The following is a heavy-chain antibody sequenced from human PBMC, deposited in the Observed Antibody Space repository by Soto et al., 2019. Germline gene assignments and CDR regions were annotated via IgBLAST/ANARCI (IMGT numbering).Heavy chain of an antibody. Sequence: QVQLVQSGAEVKKPGASVKVSCKASGYTFTSYGISWVRQAPGQGLEWMGWISAYNGNTNYEQKLQGRVTMTTDTSTSAAYREVRSLRSADTGVYYCATPRGSYALDHWGQGTLVTVSS. J-gene: IGHJ4*02. D-gene: IGHD1-26*01. CDR2: ISAYNGNT. CDR3: ATPRGSYALDH. CDR1: GYTFTSYG. V-gene: IGHV1-18*01.